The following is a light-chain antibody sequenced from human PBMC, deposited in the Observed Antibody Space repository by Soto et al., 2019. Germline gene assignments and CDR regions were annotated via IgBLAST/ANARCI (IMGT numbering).Light chain of an antibody. Sequence: EIVMTQSPATVSVSPGERATLSCRASESVNSKLAWCQQKPGQAPRLLIYGASTRATGIPARFTGSGSGTDFTLTISSLEPEDFAVYFCQQRAGWPPTFGGGTKVDIK. J-gene: IGKJ4*01. CDR3: QQRAGWPPT. CDR1: ESVNSK. V-gene: IGKV3-15*01. CDR2: GAS.